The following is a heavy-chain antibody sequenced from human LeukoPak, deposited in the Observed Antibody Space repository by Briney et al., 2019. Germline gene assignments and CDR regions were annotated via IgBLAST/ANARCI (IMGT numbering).Heavy chain of an antibody. D-gene: IGHD3-10*01. CDR2: ISGDGGST. CDR3: AKGNRYYGSGSYYNYPPRTFYMDV. V-gene: IGHV3-43*02. Sequence: GGSLRLSCAASGFTFDDYAMHWVRQAPGKGLEWVSLISGDGGSTYYADSVKGRFTISRDNSKNSLYLQMISLRTEDTASYYCAKGNRYYGSGSYYNYPPRTFYMDVWGKGTTVTVSS. CDR1: GFTFDDYA. J-gene: IGHJ6*03.